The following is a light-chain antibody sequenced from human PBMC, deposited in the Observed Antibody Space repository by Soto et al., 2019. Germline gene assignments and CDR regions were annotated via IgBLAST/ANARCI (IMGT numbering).Light chain of an antibody. CDR2: DSS. CDR1: QSVTTS. J-gene: IGKJ4*01. V-gene: IGKV3-11*01. CDR3: QQRSNCPSLT. Sequence: EIVLTQSPATLSLSPGDRVTLSCRASQSVTTSLAWYQHQPGQAPRLLIYDSSARAAGVPARFSGSGYATHVSLIISSLEPGDVAVYYCQQRSNCPSLTFGEGTKLEIK.